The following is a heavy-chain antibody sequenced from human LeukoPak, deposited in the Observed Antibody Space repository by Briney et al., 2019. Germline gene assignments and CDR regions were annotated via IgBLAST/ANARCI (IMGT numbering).Heavy chain of an antibody. V-gene: IGHV3-66*01. CDR3: AKERSLEIAVAGTIFDY. CDR1: GFTVSSNY. Sequence: GGSLRLSCAASGFTVSSNYMGWVRQAPGKGLEWVSVIYSGGDTYFADSVKGRFTISRDNSKNMIYLEMSSLKAEDTAVYYCAKERSLEIAVAGTIFDYWGQGTLVTVSS. J-gene: IGHJ4*02. D-gene: IGHD6-19*01. CDR2: IYSGGDT.